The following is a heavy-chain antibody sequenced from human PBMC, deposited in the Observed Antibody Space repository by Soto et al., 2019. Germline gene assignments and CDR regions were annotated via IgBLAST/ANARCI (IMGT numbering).Heavy chain of an antibody. Sequence: PSETLSLTCTVSGGSISNYYWSWIRQPPGRGLEWIGHIFYSGSTNYNPSLKSRVTISVDTSKNQFSLKLSSVTAADTAVYYCARGVRYFDYWGQGTLVIVS. V-gene: IGHV4-59*01. D-gene: IGHD3-10*01. CDR1: GGSISNYY. CDR2: IFYSGST. J-gene: IGHJ4*02. CDR3: ARGVRYFDY.